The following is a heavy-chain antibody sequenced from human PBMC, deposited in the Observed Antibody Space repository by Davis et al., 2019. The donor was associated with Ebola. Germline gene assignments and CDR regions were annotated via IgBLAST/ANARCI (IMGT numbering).Heavy chain of an antibody. V-gene: IGHV4-39*01. CDR1: GGSISSSSYY. CDR2: IYYSGST. Sequence: SETLSLTCTVSGGSISSSSYYWXXXRPPPFMRLXCIGSIYYSGSTYYNPSLKSRVTISVDTSKNQFSLQLSSVTAADTAVYYCARAWSGYADFDYWGQGTLVTVSS. CDR3: ARAWSGYADFDY. J-gene: IGHJ4*02. D-gene: IGHD3-3*01.